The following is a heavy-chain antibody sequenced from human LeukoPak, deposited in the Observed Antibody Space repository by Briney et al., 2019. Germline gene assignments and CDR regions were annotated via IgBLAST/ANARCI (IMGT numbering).Heavy chain of an antibody. V-gene: IGHV4-4*07. D-gene: IGHD6-19*01. Sequence: SETLSLTCTVSGGSISSHYWSWIRQPAGTGLAWIGRIYTSGSTNYNPSLKSRVTMSVDTSKNQFSLKLSSVTAADTAVYYCARDWHSSGWSDYWGQGTLVTVSS. CDR3: ARDWHSSGWSDY. J-gene: IGHJ4*02. CDR1: GGSISSHY. CDR2: IYTSGST.